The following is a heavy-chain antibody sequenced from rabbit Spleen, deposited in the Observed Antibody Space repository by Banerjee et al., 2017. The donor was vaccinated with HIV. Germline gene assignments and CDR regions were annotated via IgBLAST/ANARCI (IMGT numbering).Heavy chain of an antibody. V-gene: IGHV1S7*01. CDR3: ARDPAYASSSGVNIPYL. J-gene: IGHJ3*01. CDR2: IDPIFGTT. D-gene: IGHD1-1*01. Sequence: QLEESAGGLVQPGGSLKLSCKASGFALSSYYMNWVRQAPGKGLEWIGYIDPIFGTTYYASWVNGRFTISSHNAQNTLYLQLNSLTAADTATYFCARDPAYASSSGVNIPYLWGQGTLVTVS. CDR1: GFALSSYY.